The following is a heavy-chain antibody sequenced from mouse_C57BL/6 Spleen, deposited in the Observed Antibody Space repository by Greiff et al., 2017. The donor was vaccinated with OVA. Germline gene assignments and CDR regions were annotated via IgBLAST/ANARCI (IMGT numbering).Heavy chain of an antibody. Sequence: QVQLQQPGAELVKPGASVKLSCKASGYTFTSYWMQWVKQRPGQGLEWIGEIDPSDSYTNYNQKFKGKATLTVDTSSSTAYMQLSSLTSEDSAVYYCARKGAGVDYWGQGTTLTVSS. D-gene: IGHD3-3*01. V-gene: IGHV1-50*01. CDR1: GYTFTSYW. J-gene: IGHJ2*01. CDR2: IDPSDSYT. CDR3: ARKGAGVDY.